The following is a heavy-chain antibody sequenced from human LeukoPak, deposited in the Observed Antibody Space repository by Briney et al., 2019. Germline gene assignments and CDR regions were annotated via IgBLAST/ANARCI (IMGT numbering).Heavy chain of an antibody. CDR3: ATFDILTAYNN. Sequence: SETLSLTCTVSGGSISSSSYYWGWIRQPPGKGLEWIGRIYTSGSTNYNPSLKSRVTMSVDTSKNQFSLKLISVTAADTAVYYCATFDILTAYNNWGQGTLVTVSS. CDR2: IYTSGST. J-gene: IGHJ4*02. D-gene: IGHD3-9*01. CDR1: GGSISSSSYY. V-gene: IGHV4-61*05.